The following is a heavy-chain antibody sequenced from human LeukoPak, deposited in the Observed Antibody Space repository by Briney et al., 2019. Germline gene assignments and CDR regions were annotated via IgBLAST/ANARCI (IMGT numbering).Heavy chain of an antibody. CDR1: GFTFTSYE. CDR2: ITISGSTI. D-gene: IGHD1-1*01. CDR3: GRTTSFDY. V-gene: IGHV3-48*03. Sequence: GGSLRLSCAASGFTFTSYEMNWVRQAPGKGLEWVSYITISGSTIYYADSVKGRFTISRDNAKNSLYLQMNSLRAEDTAVYCCGRTTSFDYWGQGTLVTVSS. J-gene: IGHJ4*02.